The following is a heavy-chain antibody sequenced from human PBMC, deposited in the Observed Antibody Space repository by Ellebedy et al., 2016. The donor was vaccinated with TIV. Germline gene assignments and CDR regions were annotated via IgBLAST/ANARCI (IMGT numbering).Heavy chain of an antibody. CDR2: VRQKVRSYTT. D-gene: IGHD2-15*01. CDR3: TAGAQGSGSHDH. J-gene: IGHJ4*02. V-gene: IGHV3-72*01. CDR1: GFTFDDYG. Sequence: GESLKISCAASGFTFDDYGMSWVRQAPGKGLEWVGRVRQKVRSYTTEYAASVKGRFTISRDDSKNSLYLQMNSLKTEDTALYYCTAGAQGSGSHDHWGQGTLVTVSS.